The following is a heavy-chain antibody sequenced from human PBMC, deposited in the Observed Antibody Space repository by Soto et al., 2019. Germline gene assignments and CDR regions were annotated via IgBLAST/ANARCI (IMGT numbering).Heavy chain of an antibody. J-gene: IGHJ4*02. CDR3: AREAKEYYSDS. Sequence: QVQLVESGGGVVQPGRSLRLSCAASGFTFSTHGMHWVRQAPGKGLEWVAAIWYDGSNKYYAESVKGRFTISRDNSKNTLYLQMNSLRAEDTAVYYCAREAKEYYSDSWGQGTLVTVSS. CDR1: GFTFSTHG. D-gene: IGHD3-10*01. V-gene: IGHV3-33*01. CDR2: IWYDGSNK.